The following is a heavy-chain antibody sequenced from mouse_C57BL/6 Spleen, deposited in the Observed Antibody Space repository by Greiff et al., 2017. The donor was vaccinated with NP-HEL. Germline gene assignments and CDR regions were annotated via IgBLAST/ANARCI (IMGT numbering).Heavy chain of an antibody. V-gene: IGHV1-64*01. CDR2: IHPNSGST. CDR1: GYTFTSYW. Sequence: QVQLQQSGAELVKPGASVKLSCKASGYTFTSYWMHWVKQRPGQGLEWIGMIHPNSGSTNYNEKFKSKATLTVDKSSSTAYMQLSSLTSEDSAVYYCARACYGSSQYYFEYWGQGTTLTVSS. D-gene: IGHD1-1*01. CDR3: ARACYGSSQYYFEY. J-gene: IGHJ2*01.